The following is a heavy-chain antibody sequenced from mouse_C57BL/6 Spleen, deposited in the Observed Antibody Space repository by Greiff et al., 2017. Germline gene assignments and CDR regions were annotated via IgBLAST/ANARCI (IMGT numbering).Heavy chain of an antibody. CDR2: IYPGDGDT. Sequence: QVHVKQSGAELVKPGASVKISCKASGYAFSSYWINWVKQRPGKGLEWIGQIYPGDGDTNYNGKFKGKATLTADKSSSTAYMQLSSLTSEDAAVYFCARGHYGSSYNFDYWGQGTTLTVSS. D-gene: IGHD1-1*01. J-gene: IGHJ2*01. CDR3: ARGHYGSSYNFDY. V-gene: IGHV1-80*01. CDR1: GYAFSSYW.